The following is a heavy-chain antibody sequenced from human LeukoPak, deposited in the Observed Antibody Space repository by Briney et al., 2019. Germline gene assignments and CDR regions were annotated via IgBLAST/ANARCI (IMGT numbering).Heavy chain of an antibody. CDR1: GFTFSSYA. D-gene: IGHD3-22*01. Sequence: GRSLRLSCAASGFTFSSYAMHWVRQAPGKGLEWVAVISYDGSNKYYADSVKGRFTISRDNSKNTLYLQMNSLRAEDTAVYYCARVGGPGRMIVVVTLFDYWGQGTLVTVSS. CDR2: ISYDGSNK. CDR3: ARVGGPGRMIVVVTLFDY. V-gene: IGHV3-30*04. J-gene: IGHJ4*02.